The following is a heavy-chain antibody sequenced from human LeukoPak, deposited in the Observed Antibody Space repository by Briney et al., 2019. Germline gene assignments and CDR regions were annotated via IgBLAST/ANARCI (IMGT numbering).Heavy chain of an antibody. D-gene: IGHD6-19*01. CDR2: INTDGSDT. J-gene: IGHJ4*02. Sequence: GGSLRLSCAASGFTFSSNWIHWVRQAPGKGLVWVSRINTDGSDTNYSYSVKGRFTISRDNAKNTLYLQMNSLRAEDTAVYYCAREGDSSGWYYFDYWGPATLLTVSS. CDR3: AREGDSSGWYYFDY. V-gene: IGHV3-74*01. CDR1: GFTFSSNW.